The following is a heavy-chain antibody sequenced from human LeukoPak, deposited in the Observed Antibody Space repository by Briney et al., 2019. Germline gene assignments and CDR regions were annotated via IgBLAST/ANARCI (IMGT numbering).Heavy chain of an antibody. CDR1: GFTFDDYA. V-gene: IGHV3-9*03. CDR2: ISWNSAGI. J-gene: IGHJ4*02. CDR3: AKGTRSGTKYYFDY. D-gene: IGHD3-10*01. Sequence: GRSLRLSCAASGFTFDDYAMHWVRQAPGKGLEWVSAISWNSAGIGYADSVKCRFTISRDNAKNSLYLQMNSLRPEDMALYYCAKGTRSGTKYYFDYWGQGTLVTVSS.